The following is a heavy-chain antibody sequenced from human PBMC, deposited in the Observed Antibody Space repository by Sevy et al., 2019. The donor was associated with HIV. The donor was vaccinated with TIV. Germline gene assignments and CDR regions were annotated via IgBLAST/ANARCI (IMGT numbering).Heavy chain of an antibody. Sequence: SETLSLTCTVSGGSISSGSYYWSWIRQPAGKGLEWIGRIYTSGSTNYNPSLKSRVTISVDTSKNQFSLKLGSVTAADTAVYYCARDHRYSFYGSGSYYKGYNWFDPWGQGTLVTVSS. D-gene: IGHD3-10*01. J-gene: IGHJ5*02. CDR1: GGSISSGSYY. V-gene: IGHV4-61*02. CDR3: ARDHRYSFYGSGSYYKGYNWFDP. CDR2: IYTSGST.